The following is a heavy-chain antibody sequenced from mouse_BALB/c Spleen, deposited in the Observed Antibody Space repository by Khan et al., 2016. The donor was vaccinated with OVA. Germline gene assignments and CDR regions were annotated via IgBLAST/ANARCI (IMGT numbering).Heavy chain of an antibody. CDR1: GYTFTNYW. Sequence: QVQLQQPGAELVRPGASVKLSCKASGYTFTNYWINWVKQRSGQGLEWIGNIYPSDSYTNYNQNFKDRATLTVDKSYRTAYMQLSSPTSEDSAVFYCTRGVGYFDYWGQGTTLTVSS. CDR3: TRGVGYFDY. J-gene: IGHJ2*01. CDR2: IYPSDSYT. V-gene: IGHV1-69*02. D-gene: IGHD1-3*01.